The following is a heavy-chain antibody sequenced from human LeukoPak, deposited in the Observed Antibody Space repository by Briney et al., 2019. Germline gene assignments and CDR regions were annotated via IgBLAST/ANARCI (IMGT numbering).Heavy chain of an antibody. V-gene: IGHV3-23*01. CDR3: AKPGGYYYGSGSYYNRRAFDY. CDR1: GFTFSSYA. D-gene: IGHD3-10*01. CDR2: ISGSGGST. J-gene: IGHJ4*02. Sequence: EGSLRLSCAASGFTFSSYAMSWVRQAPGKGLEWVSAISGSGGSTYYADSVKGRFTISRDNSKNTLYLQMNSLRAEDTAVYYCAKPGGYYYGSGSYYNRRAFDYWGQGTLVTVSS.